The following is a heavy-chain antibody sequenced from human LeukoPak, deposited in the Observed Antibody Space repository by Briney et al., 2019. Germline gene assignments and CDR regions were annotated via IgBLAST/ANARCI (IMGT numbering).Heavy chain of an antibody. CDR1: GFTFSSYS. V-gene: IGHV3-21*01. Sequence: GGSLRLSCAASGFTFSSYSLNWVRQAPGKGLEWVSSISTSSSYIYYADSVKGRFTISRDNARNSLYLHMNSLRAEDTAVYYCARDLGGYSYGSHFDYWGQGTLVTVSS. J-gene: IGHJ4*02. CDR3: ARDLGGYSYGSHFDY. D-gene: IGHD5-18*01. CDR2: ISTSSSYI.